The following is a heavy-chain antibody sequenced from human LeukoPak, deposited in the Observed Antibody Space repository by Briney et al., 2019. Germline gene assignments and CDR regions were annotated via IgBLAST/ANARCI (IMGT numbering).Heavy chain of an antibody. CDR1: GGSISSYY. CDR2: IYYSGST. Sequence: PSETLSLTCTVSGGSISSYYWSWIRQPPGKGLEWIGYIYYSGSTNYNPSLKSRVTISVDTSKNQFSLKLSSVTAADTAVYYCAGYYGSGREVFFDYWGQGTLVTVSS. D-gene: IGHD3-10*01. V-gene: IGHV4-59*01. J-gene: IGHJ4*02. CDR3: AGYYGSGREVFFDY.